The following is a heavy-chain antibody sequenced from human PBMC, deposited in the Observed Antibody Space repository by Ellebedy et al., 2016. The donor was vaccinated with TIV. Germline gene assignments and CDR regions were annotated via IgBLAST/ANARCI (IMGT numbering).Heavy chain of an antibody. CDR3: ARDYYDILTGYFDY. D-gene: IGHD3-9*01. CDR1: GFTFSSYA. V-gene: IGHV3-30-3*01. J-gene: IGHJ4*02. CDR2: ISYDGSNK. Sequence: GESLKISXAASGFTFSSYAMHWVRQAPGKGLEWVAVISYDGSNKYYADSVKGRFTISRDNSKNTLYLQMNSLRAEDTAVYYCARDYYDILTGYFDYWGQGTLVTVSS.